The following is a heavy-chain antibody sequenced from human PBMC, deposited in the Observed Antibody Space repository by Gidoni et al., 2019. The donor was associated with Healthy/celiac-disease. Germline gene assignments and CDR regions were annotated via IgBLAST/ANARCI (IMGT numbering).Heavy chain of an antibody. J-gene: IGHJ4*02. V-gene: IGHV3-30*18. CDR3: AKDRGTYYDILTGSLIDY. CDR1: GFTFSSYG. Sequence: QVQLVESGGGVVQPGRSLRLSCAASGFTFSSYGMHWVRQAPGKGLEWVAVISYDGSNKYYADSVKGRFTISRDNSKNTLYLQMNSLRAEDTAVYYCAKDRGTYYDILTGSLIDYWGQGTLVTVSS. D-gene: IGHD3-9*01. CDR2: ISYDGSNK.